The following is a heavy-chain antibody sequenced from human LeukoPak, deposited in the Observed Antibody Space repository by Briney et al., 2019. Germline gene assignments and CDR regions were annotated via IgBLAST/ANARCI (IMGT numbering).Heavy chain of an antibody. CDR1: GFTFSNYA. CDR3: AKWGDYDVLTGYYVSDY. V-gene: IGHV3-23*01. J-gene: IGHJ4*02. Sequence: GASLRLSCAASGFTFSNYAMSWARQAPGKGLEWVSAITGSGGTTYYADSVKGRFTSSRDNSKNTVFLQMNSLRAEDTAVYYCAKWGDYDVLTGYYVSDYWGQGTLVTVSS. CDR2: ITGSGGTT. D-gene: IGHD3-9*01.